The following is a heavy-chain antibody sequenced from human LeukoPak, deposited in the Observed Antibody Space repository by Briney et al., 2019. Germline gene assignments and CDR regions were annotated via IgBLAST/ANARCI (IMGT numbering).Heavy chain of an antibody. CDR1: GFTVSSNY. V-gene: IGHV3-53*01. D-gene: IGHD3-10*01. J-gene: IGHJ3*02. Sequence: GGSLRLSCAASGFTVSSNYMTWVRQAPGKGLEWVSVIYSGGDTYYADSVKGRFTISRDNSKNTPYLQMNSLRAEDTAVYYCARLYGSGHAFDIWGQGTMVTVSS. CDR3: ARLYGSGHAFDI. CDR2: IYSGGDT.